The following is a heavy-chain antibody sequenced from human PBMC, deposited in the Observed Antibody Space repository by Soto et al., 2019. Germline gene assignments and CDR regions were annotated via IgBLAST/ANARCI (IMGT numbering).Heavy chain of an antibody. D-gene: IGHD6-13*01. CDR2: INHSGST. CDR1: GGSFSGYY. CDR3: ARAGFRGVGQQLNRNNWFDP. V-gene: IGHV4-34*01. Sequence: RSETLSLTCAVYGGSFSGYYWSWIRQPPGKGLEWIGEINHSGSTNYNPSLKSRVTISVDTSKNQFSLKLSSVTAADTAVYYCARAGFRGVGQQLNRNNWFDPWGQGTLVTVSS. J-gene: IGHJ5*02.